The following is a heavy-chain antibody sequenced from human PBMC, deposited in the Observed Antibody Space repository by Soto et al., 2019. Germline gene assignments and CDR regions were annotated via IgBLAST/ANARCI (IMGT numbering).Heavy chain of an antibody. J-gene: IGHJ4*02. Sequence: EVQLLESGGGLVPPGGSLRLSCAASGFTFSSYAMSWVRQAPGKGLEWVSAISGSGGSTYYADSVKGRFTISRDNSKNTLYLQMNSLRAEDTAVYYCAKRELDIAALGGVDGYWGQGTLVTVSS. CDR2: ISGSGGST. CDR3: AKRELDIAALGGVDGY. CDR1: GFTFSSYA. D-gene: IGHD6-6*01. V-gene: IGHV3-23*01.